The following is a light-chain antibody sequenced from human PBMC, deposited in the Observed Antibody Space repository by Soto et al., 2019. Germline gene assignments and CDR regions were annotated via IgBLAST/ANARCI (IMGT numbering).Light chain of an antibody. J-gene: IGKJ4*01. CDR1: EHIYGY. V-gene: IGKV1-5*03. CDR2: WAS. Sequence: DIPLTQSPSILSASVGDRVTITCRASEHIYGYLAWYQQKPGEAPKLIIYWASTLVSGVPSRFTGGESGTEFTLTISDLQPDDFATYFCQHYSAYPLTFGGVTKVDVK. CDR3: QHYSAYPLT.